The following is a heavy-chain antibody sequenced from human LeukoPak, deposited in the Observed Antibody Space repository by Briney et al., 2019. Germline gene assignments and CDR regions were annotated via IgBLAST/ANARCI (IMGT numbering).Heavy chain of an antibody. V-gene: IGHV4-34*01. CDR2: INHSGST. D-gene: IGHD2-2*01. J-gene: IGHJ4*02. CDR3: ASGVVPAAN. Sequence: SETLSLTCAVYGGSFSGYYWSWIRQPRGKGLEWIGEINHSGSTNYNPSLKSRVTISVDTSKNQFSLKLSSVTAADTAVYYCASGVVPAANWGQGTLVTVSS. CDR1: GGSFSGYY.